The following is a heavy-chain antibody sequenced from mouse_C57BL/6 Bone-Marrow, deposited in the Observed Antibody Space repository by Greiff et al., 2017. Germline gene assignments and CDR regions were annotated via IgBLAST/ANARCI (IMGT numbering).Heavy chain of an antibody. J-gene: IGHJ4*01. CDR1: GFTFSDYY. CDR2: ISNGGGST. CDR3: ASVRSLYAMDY. V-gene: IGHV5-12*01. Sequence: EVQGVESGGGLVQPGGSLKLSCAASGFTFSDYYMYWVRQTPEKRLEWVAYISNGGGSTYYPDTVKGRFTISRDNAKNTLYLHMSRLKSEDTAMYYCASVRSLYAMDYWGQGTSVTVSS.